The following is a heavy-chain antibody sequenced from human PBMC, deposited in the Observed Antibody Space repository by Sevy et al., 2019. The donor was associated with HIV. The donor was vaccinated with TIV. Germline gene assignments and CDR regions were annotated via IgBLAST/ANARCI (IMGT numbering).Heavy chain of an antibody. CDR3: ARDWGNCSGGSCYSSWFDP. J-gene: IGHJ5*02. D-gene: IGHD2-15*01. Sequence: ASVKVSCKASGGTFSSYAISWVRQVPGQGLEWMGGIIPIFGTANYAQKFQGRVTITADESTSTAYMELSSLRSEDTAVYYCARDWGNCSGGSCYSSWFDPWGQRTLVTVSS. V-gene: IGHV1-69*13. CDR2: IIPIFGTA. CDR1: GGTFSSYA.